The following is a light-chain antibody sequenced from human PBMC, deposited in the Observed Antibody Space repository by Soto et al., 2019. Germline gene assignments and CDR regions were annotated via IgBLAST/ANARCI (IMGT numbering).Light chain of an antibody. Sequence: EIRFTKSPCSVSLSPGERATLSCRASQSVSSNDLAWYKQKPGQAPRLLIYGTSTRATGIPDRFSGSGSGTDFTLTISGLEPEDFVVYYCQQYDSSPPITFGQGTRLEIK. CDR3: QQYDSSPPIT. CDR1: QSVSSND. CDR2: GTS. V-gene: IGKV3-20*01. J-gene: IGKJ5*01.